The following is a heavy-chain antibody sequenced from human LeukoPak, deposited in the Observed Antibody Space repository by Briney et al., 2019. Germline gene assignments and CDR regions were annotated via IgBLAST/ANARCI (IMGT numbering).Heavy chain of an antibody. D-gene: IGHD1-26*01. CDR2: ISGSGGST. J-gene: IGHJ4*02. CDR1: GFTFSSYG. Sequence: PGGSLRLSCAASGFTFSSYGMSWVRQAPGKGLEWVSAISGSGGSTYYADSVKGRFTISRDNSKNTLYLQMNSLRAEDTAVYYCAKTNEEWELYYYFDYWGQGTLVTVSS. V-gene: IGHV3-23*01. CDR3: AKTNEEWELYYYFDY.